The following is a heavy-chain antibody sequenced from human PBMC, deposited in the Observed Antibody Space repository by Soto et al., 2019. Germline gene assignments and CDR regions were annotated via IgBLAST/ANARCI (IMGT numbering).Heavy chain of an antibody. J-gene: IGHJ1*01. V-gene: IGHV1-18*01. D-gene: IGHD2-15*01. Sequence: QVQLVQSGAEVKKPGASVKVSCKASGYTFTSYGISWVRQAPGQVLEWMGWISAYNGNTNYAQKHQGRVTMTTDTSTSTAYMELRSLRSDDTAVYYCARGHCSGGSCFAEYFQHWGQGTLVTVSS. CDR1: GYTFTSYG. CDR2: ISAYNGNT. CDR3: ARGHCSGGSCFAEYFQH.